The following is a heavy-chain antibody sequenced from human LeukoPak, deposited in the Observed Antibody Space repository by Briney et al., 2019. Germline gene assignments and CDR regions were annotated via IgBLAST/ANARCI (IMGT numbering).Heavy chain of an antibody. CDR2: INPNSGGT. CDR3: ARYSSAWMTFDY. Sequence: ASVQVSCKTSGYTFTDYYMHWVRQAPGQGLEWMGWINPNSGGTKYAQRFQGRVTMTRDTSITTTYTELSRLASDDTALYYCARYSSAWMTFDYWGQGTLVAVSS. J-gene: IGHJ4*02. V-gene: IGHV1-2*02. D-gene: IGHD6-19*01. CDR1: GYTFTDYY.